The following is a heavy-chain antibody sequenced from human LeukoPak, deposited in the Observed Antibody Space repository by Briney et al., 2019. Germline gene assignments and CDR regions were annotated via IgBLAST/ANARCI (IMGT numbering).Heavy chain of an antibody. CDR2: IYYSGST. CDR1: GGSISSSSYY. V-gene: IGHV4-39*07. Sequence: SETLSLTCTVSGGSISSSSYYWGWIRQPPGKGLEWIGSIYYSGSTYYNPSLKSRVTISVDTSKNQFSLKLSSVTAADTAVYYCAREFLYGDYEDYWGQGTLVTVSS. D-gene: IGHD4-17*01. CDR3: AREFLYGDYEDY. J-gene: IGHJ4*02.